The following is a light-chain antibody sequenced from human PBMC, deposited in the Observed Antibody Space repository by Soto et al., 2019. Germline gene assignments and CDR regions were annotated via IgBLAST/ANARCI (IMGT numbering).Light chain of an antibody. CDR3: TSYTSSSTLYV. V-gene: IGLV2-14*01. J-gene: IGLJ1*01. Sequence: QSALTQPASVSGSPGQSITISCTGTSSDVGGYNYVTWYQQHPGKAPKLMIYDVNNRPSGVSNRFSGSQSGNTASLTISGLQAEDEADYHCTSYTSSSTLYVFGTGTKLTVL. CDR2: DVN. CDR1: SSDVGGYNY.